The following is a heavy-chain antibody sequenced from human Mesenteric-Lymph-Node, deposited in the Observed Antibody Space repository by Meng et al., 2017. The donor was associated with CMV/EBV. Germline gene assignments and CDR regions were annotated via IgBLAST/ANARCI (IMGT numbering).Heavy chain of an antibody. V-gene: IGHV3-21*01. CDR1: GFTFSSYS. D-gene: IGHD1-7*01. Sequence: GESLKISCAASGFTFSSYSMNWVRQAPGKGLEWVSSISSSSSYIYYADSVKGRFTISRDNAKNSLYLQMNSLRAEDTGVYYCAGGYNWNSYYYYYGMDVWGQGTTVTVSS. J-gene: IGHJ6*02. CDR2: ISSSSSYI. CDR3: AGGYNWNSYYYYYGMDV.